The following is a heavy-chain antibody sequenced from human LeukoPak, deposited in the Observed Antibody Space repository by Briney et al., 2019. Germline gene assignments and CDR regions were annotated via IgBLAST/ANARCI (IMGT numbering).Heavy chain of an antibody. CDR1: GFTFSSYS. D-gene: IGHD4-17*01. Sequence: PGGSLRLSCAASGFTFSSYSMNWVRQAPGKGLEWVSSISSSSSYIYYADSVKGRFTISRDNAKNSLYLQMNSLRAEDTAVYYCAKVEVTTRFYYYYGMDVWGQGTTVTVSS. J-gene: IGHJ6*02. V-gene: IGHV3-21*01. CDR2: ISSSSSYI. CDR3: AKVEVTTRFYYYYGMDV.